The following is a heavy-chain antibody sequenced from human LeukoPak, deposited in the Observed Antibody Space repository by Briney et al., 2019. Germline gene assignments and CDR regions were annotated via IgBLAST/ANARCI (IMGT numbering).Heavy chain of an antibody. D-gene: IGHD3-3*01. CDR1: GYTFTSYG. CDR3: ARVSRITIFGVVTQTNAFDI. CDR2: ISAYNGNT. J-gene: IGHJ3*02. V-gene: IGHV1-18*01. Sequence: GASVKVSCKASGYTFTSYGISWVRQAPGQGLEWMGWISAYNGNTNYAQKLQGRVTMTTDTSTSTAYMELRSLRSDNTAVYYCARVSRITIFGVVTQTNAFDIWGQGTMVTVSS.